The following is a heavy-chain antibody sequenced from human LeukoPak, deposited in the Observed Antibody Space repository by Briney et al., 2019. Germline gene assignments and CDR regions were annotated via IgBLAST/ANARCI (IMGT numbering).Heavy chain of an antibody. CDR1: GVSISSGGYY. V-gene: IGHV4-31*11. CDR3: ARVGRHDSSDY. Sequence: IPSQTLSLTCAVSGVSISSGGYYWSWLRQHPGKGLEWIGYFYYSGSTYYNPSLKSRVTISVDTSKNQFSLKLSSVTAADTAVYYCARVGRHDSSDYWGQGTLVTVSS. D-gene: IGHD3-22*01. CDR2: FYYSGST. J-gene: IGHJ4*02.